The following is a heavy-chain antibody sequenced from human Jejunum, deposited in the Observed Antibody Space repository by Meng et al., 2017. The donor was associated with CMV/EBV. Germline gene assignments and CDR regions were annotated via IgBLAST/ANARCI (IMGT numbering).Heavy chain of an antibody. CDR3: AHFVGGYYPSRPDY. Sequence: QLPLKEPGPTPVTPTQTLTLTCSFSGFSPSTSGEGVGWIRQSPGKALEWLALIYRGDDKRYSPSLNSRLTIAKDTSKNEVVLTLTNMGPIDTGTYYCAHFVGGYYPSRPDYWGQGTLVTVSS. V-gene: IGHV2-5*02. D-gene: IGHD1-26*01. CDR2: IYRGDDK. J-gene: IGHJ4*02. CDR1: GFSPSTSGEG.